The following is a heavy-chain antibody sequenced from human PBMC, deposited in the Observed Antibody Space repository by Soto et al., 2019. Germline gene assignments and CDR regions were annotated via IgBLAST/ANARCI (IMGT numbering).Heavy chain of an antibody. CDR3: ARDIPRYNSEISGAHYFSYGMDV. Sequence: QLQLVQSGAEVKKPGSSVKVSCKASGGTFSSHGISWVRQAPGQGLEWMGGIIPIFDATKYVQKFQGRVTITADESTNTAYMELSSLRSEDTAVYYCARDIPRYNSEISGAHYFSYGMDVWGQGTSVTVSS. CDR2: IIPIFDAT. J-gene: IGHJ6*02. D-gene: IGHD1-20*01. CDR1: GGTFSSHG. V-gene: IGHV1-69*01.